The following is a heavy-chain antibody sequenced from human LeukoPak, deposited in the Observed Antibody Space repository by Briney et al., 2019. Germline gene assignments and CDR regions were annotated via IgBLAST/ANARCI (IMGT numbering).Heavy chain of an antibody. Sequence: GGSPRLSCAASGFSFSSYWMSWVRQAPGKGLEWVANINPDASNMLYVDSVKGRFTISRDNAKNSLYLQMNNLRAEDTAVYFCVSGFLQWLYWGQGTLVTVSS. D-gene: IGHD3-3*01. J-gene: IGHJ4*02. CDR3: VSGFLQWLY. CDR1: GFSFSSYW. V-gene: IGHV3-7*01. CDR2: INPDASNM.